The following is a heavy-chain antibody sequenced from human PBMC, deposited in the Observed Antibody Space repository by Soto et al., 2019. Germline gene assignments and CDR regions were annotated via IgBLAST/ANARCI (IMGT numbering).Heavy chain of an antibody. CDR2: ISSSSHTI. CDR1: GSTLSTYG. Sequence: EVLLVESGGGLVQPGGSLRLSCAASGSTLSTYGMNWVRQAPGKGLEWVSYISSSSHTIFYADSVKGRFIISRDNAKNSLFLQMNSLRAEDSAVYYCAARRDYAAFDVWGQGTMVTVSS. D-gene: IGHD4-17*01. J-gene: IGHJ3*01. V-gene: IGHV3-48*01. CDR3: AARRDYAAFDV.